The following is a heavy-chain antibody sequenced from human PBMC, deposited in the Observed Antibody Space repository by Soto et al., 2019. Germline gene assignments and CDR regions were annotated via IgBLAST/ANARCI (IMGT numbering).Heavy chain of an antibody. Sequence: EVQLVESGGGWIQPGRSLKVTCAASGFSFANVAMHWVRQAPGKGLEWVAGISWSSHETGYADSVKGRFTISRDNAKNSLYLQMTSLRAEDTALYYCAKGWTFISADGFDFWGQGTMVTVSS. CDR2: ISWSSHET. J-gene: IGHJ3*01. CDR1: GFSFANVA. V-gene: IGHV3-9*01. CDR3: AKGWTFISADGFDF. D-gene: IGHD3-10*01.